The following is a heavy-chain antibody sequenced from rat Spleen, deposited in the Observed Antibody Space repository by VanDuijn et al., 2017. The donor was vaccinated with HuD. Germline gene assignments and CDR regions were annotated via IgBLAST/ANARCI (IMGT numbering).Heavy chain of an antibody. V-gene: IGHV3-3*01. J-gene: IGHJ3*01. CDR2: INSAGNT. CDR1: GHSITSSYR. Sequence: EVQLQESGPGLVKPSQSLSLICSVTGHSITSSYRWNWIRKFPGNKLEWMGYINSAGNTNYNPSLKSRISISRDPSKNQFFLQVNSLSTEDTATYYCARSEGVHYYLTFADWGQGTLVTVSS. D-gene: IGHD1-11*01. CDR3: ARSEGVHYYLTFAD.